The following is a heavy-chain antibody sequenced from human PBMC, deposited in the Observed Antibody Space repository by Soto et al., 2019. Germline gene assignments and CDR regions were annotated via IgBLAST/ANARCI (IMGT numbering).Heavy chain of an antibody. J-gene: IGHJ3*02. CDR3: AREVFSRLYTSGYDYPDGGFDM. CDR1: GGSFIGHS. Sequence: KTSETLSLTCGVYGGSFIGHSWTWIRQSPGKGLEWIGDINHSGRVNYSPSLKSRVTISLDTSKNQFSLTLSAVTAADTAFYYCAREVFSRLYTSGYDYPDGGFDMWGQGTMVTVSS. CDR2: INHSGRV. D-gene: IGHD5-12*01. V-gene: IGHV4-34*01.